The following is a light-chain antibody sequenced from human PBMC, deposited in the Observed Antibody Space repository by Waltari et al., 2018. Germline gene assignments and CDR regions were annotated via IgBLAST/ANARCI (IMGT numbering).Light chain of an antibody. CDR3: CSYANSKWV. Sequence: QSVLTQPRSVSGSPGQSVAISCTGTSSDVGGYDYVSWYQQYPGKAPKVMIYGVYKRPSGVPDRFSGSKSGNTASLGISGLQAEDEADYYCCSYANSKWVFGGGTKLTVL. CDR2: GVY. J-gene: IGLJ3*02. CDR1: SSDVGGYDY. V-gene: IGLV2-11*01.